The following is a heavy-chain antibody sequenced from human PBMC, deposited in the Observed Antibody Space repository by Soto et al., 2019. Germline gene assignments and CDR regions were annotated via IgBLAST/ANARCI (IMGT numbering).Heavy chain of an antibody. D-gene: IGHD3-10*01. Sequence: QVQLQQWGAGLLKPSETLSLTCAAYGGSFSGYQWTWIRQTPGKGLEWIGEINDSGNINYNPSLKSRVTILLDTPKKQISLKLSSVTAADSAMYYCARGLILWFGELSRRGGYYYYMDVWGKGTTVTVSS. CDR1: GGSFSGYQ. J-gene: IGHJ6*03. V-gene: IGHV4-34*01. CDR3: ARGLILWFGELSRRGGYYYYMDV. CDR2: INDSGNI.